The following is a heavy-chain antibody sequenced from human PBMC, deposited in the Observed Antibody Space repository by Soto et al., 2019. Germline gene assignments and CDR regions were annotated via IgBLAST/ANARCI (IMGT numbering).Heavy chain of an antibody. CDR3: ARSYYDFWSGYYRTYNWFDP. D-gene: IGHD3-3*01. CDR2: ISYEGSNK. Sequence: GGSLRLSCAGSGFTFSSYGMHWVRQAPGKGLEWVAVISYEGSNKYYADSVKGRFTISRDNSKNTLYLQMNSLRAEDTAVYYCARSYYDFWSGYYRTYNWFDPWGQGTLVTVSS. V-gene: IGHV3-30*03. J-gene: IGHJ5*02. CDR1: GFTFSSYG.